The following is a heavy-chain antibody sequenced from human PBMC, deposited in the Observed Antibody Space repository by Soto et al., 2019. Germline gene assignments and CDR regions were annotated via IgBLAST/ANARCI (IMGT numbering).Heavy chain of an antibody. J-gene: IGHJ5*02. V-gene: IGHV4-30-4*01. CDR2: ISYSGRT. D-gene: IGHD3-3*01. CDR1: GGSFNNGDHY. Sequence: SETLSLTCSVSGGSFNNGDHYWSWIRQPPGKGLEWIGYISYSGRTDYNPSLKTRLTISVDTSKNQFSLRLSSVTAADTAVYYCARDYDFWSGKIRWFDPWGQGTLVTVSS. CDR3: ARDYDFWSGKIRWFDP.